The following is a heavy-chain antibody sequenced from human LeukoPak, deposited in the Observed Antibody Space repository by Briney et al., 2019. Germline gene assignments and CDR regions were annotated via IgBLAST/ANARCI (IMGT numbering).Heavy chain of an antibody. CDR1: GFTFSSYS. Sequence: PGGSLRLSCAASGFTFSSYSMNWVRQAPGKGLEWVSSISSSSSYIYYADSVKGRFTISRDNAKNTLYLQMNSLRAEDTAVYYCAKKEVDSSSWYSYYYYYMDVWGKGTTVTISS. CDR3: AKKEVDSSSWYSYYYYYMDV. D-gene: IGHD6-13*01. CDR2: ISSSSSYI. V-gene: IGHV3-21*01. J-gene: IGHJ6*03.